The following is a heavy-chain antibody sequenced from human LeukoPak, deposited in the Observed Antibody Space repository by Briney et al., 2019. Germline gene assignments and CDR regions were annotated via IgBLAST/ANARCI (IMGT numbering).Heavy chain of an antibody. Sequence: GASVKVSCKASGYTFTGYYMHWVRQAPGQGLEWMGIINPSGGSTSYARKFQGRVTMTRDTSTSTVYMELSSLRSEDTAVYYCARGSYSSNSLDAFDIWGQGTMVTVSS. CDR2: INPSGGST. J-gene: IGHJ3*02. CDR1: GYTFTGYY. CDR3: ARGSYSSNSLDAFDI. V-gene: IGHV1-46*01. D-gene: IGHD6-13*01.